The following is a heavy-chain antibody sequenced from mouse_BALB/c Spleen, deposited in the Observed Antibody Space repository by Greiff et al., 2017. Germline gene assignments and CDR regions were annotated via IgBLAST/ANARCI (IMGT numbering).Heavy chain of an antibody. CDR1: GFTFSSFG. J-gene: IGHJ4*01. CDR2: ISSGSSTI. V-gene: IGHV5-17*02. Sequence: EVKLVESGGGLVQPGGSRKLSCAASGFTFSSFGMHWVRQAPEKGLEWVAYISSGSSTIYYADTVKGRFTISRDNPKNTLFLQMTSLRSEDTAMYYCARGVRRDLYAMDYWGQGTSVTVSS. D-gene: IGHD2-14*01. CDR3: ARGVRRDLYAMDY.